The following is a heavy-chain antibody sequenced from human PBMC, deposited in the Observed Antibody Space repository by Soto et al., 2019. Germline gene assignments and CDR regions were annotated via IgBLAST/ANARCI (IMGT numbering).Heavy chain of an antibody. J-gene: IGHJ6*02. CDR1: GFTLSSHA. CDR2: ILSDGSNK. V-gene: IGHV3-30-3*01. Sequence: GGSLRLSCAVSGFTLSSHAMHWVRQAPGKGLEWVALILSDGSNKYYADSVKGRFTTSRDNSKNTMYLQMNSLSVEDTAVYRCAKGQHCSTTSCYFYYYGTDVWGQGTTVTV. CDR3: AKGQHCSTTSCYFYYYGTDV. D-gene: IGHD2-2*01.